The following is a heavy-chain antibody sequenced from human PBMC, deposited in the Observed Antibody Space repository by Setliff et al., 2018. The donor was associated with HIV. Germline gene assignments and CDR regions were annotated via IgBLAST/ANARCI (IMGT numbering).Heavy chain of an antibody. CDR2: INSYNGNT. CDR3: SRSGVPPYYYYGMDV. D-gene: IGHD3-10*01. J-gene: IGHJ6*02. CDR1: GYTFTTYG. Sequence: GASVKVSCKASGYTFTTYGVNWVRQAPGQGLEWMGWINSYNGNTKFAQKFQGRVTMTTDTSTTTSFMELRSLKADDTGIYYCSRSGVPPYYYYGMDVWGQGTTVTVPS. V-gene: IGHV1-18*04.